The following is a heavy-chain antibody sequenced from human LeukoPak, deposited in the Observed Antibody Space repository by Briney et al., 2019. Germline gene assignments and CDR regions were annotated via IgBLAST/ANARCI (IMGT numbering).Heavy chain of an antibody. V-gene: IGHV4-30-2*01. CDR3: ARQGVVGATPLSYFDY. CDR2: IYHSGST. D-gene: IGHD1-26*01. CDR1: GGSISSGGYS. J-gene: IGHJ4*02. Sequence: SQTLSLTCAVSGGSISSGGYSWSWIRQPPGKGLEWIGYIYHSGSTYYNPSLKSRVTISVDTSKNQFSLKLSSVTAADTAVYYCARQGVVGATPLSYFDYWGQGTLVTVSS.